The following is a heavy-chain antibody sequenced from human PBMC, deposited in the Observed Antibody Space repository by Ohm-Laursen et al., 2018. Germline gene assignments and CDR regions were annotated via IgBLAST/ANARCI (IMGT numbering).Heavy chain of an antibody. V-gene: IGHV3-21*01. J-gene: IGHJ4*02. CDR3: ARALDGVAISYYFDY. CDR2: ISSSSSYI. D-gene: IGHD2-15*01. CDR1: GFTFSSYS. Sequence: SLRLSCTASGFTFSSYSMNRVRQAPGKGLEWVSSISSSSSYIYYADSVKGRFTISRDNAKNSLYLQMNSLRAEDTAVYYCARALDGVAISYYFDYWGQGTLVTVSS.